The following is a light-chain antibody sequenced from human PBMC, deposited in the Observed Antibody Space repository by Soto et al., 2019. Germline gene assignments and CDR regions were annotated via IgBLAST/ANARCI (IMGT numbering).Light chain of an antibody. CDR1: QDISND. J-gene: IGKJ4*01. Sequence: AIQMTQSPPSLSASVGDRVTITCRASQDISNDLGWYQQKPGRAPKVLIYVASNLQSGVPSRFSGSGSGTDFTLTTTRPEAEDFATYYCLQDYNYPLTFGGGTKVYI. V-gene: IGKV1-6*01. CDR3: LQDYNYPLT. CDR2: VAS.